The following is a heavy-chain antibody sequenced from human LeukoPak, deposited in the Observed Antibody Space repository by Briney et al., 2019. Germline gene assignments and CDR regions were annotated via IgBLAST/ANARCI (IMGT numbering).Heavy chain of an antibody. J-gene: IGHJ4*02. V-gene: IGHV3-7*01. CDR2: IKQDGSEK. CDR1: GFTFSSYW. CDR3: ARSEISGYSSTWY. D-gene: IGHD6-13*01. Sequence: GRSLRLSCAASGFTFSSYWMSWVRQAPGKGLEWVANIKQDGSEKYYVDSVKGRFTISRDNAKNSLYLQMNSLRAEDTAVHYCARSEISGYSSTWYWGQGTLVTVSS.